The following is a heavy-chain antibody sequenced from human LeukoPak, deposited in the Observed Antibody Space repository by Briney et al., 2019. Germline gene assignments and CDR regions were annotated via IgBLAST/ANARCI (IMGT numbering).Heavy chain of an antibody. Sequence: GGSLRLSCAASGFTFSSYSMNWVRQAPGKGLEWVSSISSRSSYIYYADSVKGRFTISRDNAKNSLYLQMNSLRAEDTAVYYCARENSGSYGGDDYWGQGTLVTVSS. CDR3: ARENSGSYGGDDY. CDR2: ISSRSSYI. D-gene: IGHD1-26*01. V-gene: IGHV3-21*01. J-gene: IGHJ4*02. CDR1: GFTFSSYS.